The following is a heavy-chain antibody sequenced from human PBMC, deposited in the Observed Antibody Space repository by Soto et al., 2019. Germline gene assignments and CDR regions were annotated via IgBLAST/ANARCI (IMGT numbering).Heavy chain of an antibody. CDR2: ISGSGGST. CDR3: AKGIPRITIFGVASPDAFDI. CDR1: GFTFSSYA. Sequence: GGSLRLSCAASGFTFSSYAMSWVRQAPGKGLEWVSAISGSGGSTYYADSVKGRFTISRDNSKNTLYLQMNSLRAEDTAVYYCAKGIPRITIFGVASPDAFDIWGQGTMVTVSS. V-gene: IGHV3-23*01. J-gene: IGHJ3*02. D-gene: IGHD3-3*01.